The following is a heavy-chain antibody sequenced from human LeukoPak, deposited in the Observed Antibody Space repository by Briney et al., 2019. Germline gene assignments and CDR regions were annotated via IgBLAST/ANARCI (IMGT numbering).Heavy chain of an antibody. CDR2: IYHSGST. V-gene: IGHV4-38-2*02. CDR1: GYSISSCYY. J-gene: IGHJ4*02. CDR3: ARVGDGYNVDY. D-gene: IGHD5-24*01. Sequence: SETLSLTCTVSGYSISSCYYWGWIRQPPGKVLEWIGSIYHSGSTYYNPSLKTRVTISVNTSKHQFSLKLSSVTAADTAVYYCARVGDGYNVDYWGQGTLVTVSS.